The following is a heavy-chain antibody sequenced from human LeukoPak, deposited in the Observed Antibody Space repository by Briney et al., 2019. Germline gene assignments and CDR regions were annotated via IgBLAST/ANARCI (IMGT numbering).Heavy chain of an antibody. V-gene: IGHV1-2*02. CDR2: INPNSGGT. Sequence: GASVKVSCKASGYTFTGYYMHWVRQAPGQGLEWMGWINPNSGGTNYAQKFQGRVTMTRDTSISTAYMELSRLRSDDTAVYYCARGLRFFTRGKENNYWGREPLVTVSS. CDR3: ARGLRFFTRGKENNY. D-gene: IGHD3-3*01. J-gene: IGHJ4*02. CDR1: GYTFTGYY.